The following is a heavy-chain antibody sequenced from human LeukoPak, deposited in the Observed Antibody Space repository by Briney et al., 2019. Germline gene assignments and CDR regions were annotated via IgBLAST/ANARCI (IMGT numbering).Heavy chain of an antibody. V-gene: IGHV1-2*02. D-gene: IGHD3-3*01. CDR3: AAIFGVVIVTDYFDY. Sequence: ASVKVSCKASGYTFTGYYMHWVRQAPGQGLEWMGWINPNSGGTNYAQKFQGRVTMTRDTSISTAYMELSRLRSDDTAVYYCAAIFGVVIVTDYFDYWGQGTLVTVSS. CDR1: GYTFTGYY. CDR2: INPNSGGT. J-gene: IGHJ4*02.